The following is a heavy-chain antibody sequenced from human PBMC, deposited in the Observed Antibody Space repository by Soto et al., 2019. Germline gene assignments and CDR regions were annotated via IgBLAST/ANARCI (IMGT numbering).Heavy chain of an antibody. CDR1: GGTFSSYA. D-gene: IGHD6-13*01. V-gene: IGHV1-69*13. CDR2: IIPIFGTA. J-gene: IGHJ6*02. CDR3: ARGAAGNYYYYGMDV. Sequence: SVKVSCKASGGTFSSYAISWARQAPGQGLEWMGGIIPIFGTANYAQKFQGRVTITADESTSTAYMELSSLRSEDTAVYYCARGAAGNYYYYGMDVWGQGTTVTVSS.